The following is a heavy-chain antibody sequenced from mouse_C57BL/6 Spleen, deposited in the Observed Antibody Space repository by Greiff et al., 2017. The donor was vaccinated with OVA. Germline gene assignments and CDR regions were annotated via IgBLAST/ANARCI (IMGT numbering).Heavy chain of an antibody. Sequence: EVKLVESGGGLVKPGGSLKLSCAASGFTFSSYAMSWVRQTPEKRLEWVATISDGGSYTYYPDNVKGRFTISRDNAKNNLYLQMSHLKSEDTAMYYCARDRGVVATRWYFDVWGTGTTVTVSS. J-gene: IGHJ1*03. CDR2: ISDGGSYT. V-gene: IGHV5-4*01. D-gene: IGHD1-1*01. CDR3: ARDRGVVATRWYFDV. CDR1: GFTFSSYA.